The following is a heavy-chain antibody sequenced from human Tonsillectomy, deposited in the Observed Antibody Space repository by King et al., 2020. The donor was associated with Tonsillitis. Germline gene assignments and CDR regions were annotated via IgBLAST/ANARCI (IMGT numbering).Heavy chain of an antibody. D-gene: IGHD2-2*01. Sequence: VQLVESGGGLIQPGRSLRLSCAASGFTVNSNYMSWVRQAPGKGLEWVSIIYSGGSTNYADSVKGRFTISRDNSKNTLYLRMNSLRAEDTAVYYCARVVPDANFDFWGQGALVTVSS. CDR3: ARVVPDANFDF. J-gene: IGHJ4*02. CDR1: GFTVNSNY. CDR2: IYSGGST. V-gene: IGHV3-53*01.